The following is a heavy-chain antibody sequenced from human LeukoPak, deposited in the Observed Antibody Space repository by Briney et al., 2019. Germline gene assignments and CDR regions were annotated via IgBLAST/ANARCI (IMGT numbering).Heavy chain of an antibody. Sequence: PGGSLRLSCAASGFTFSSYSMNWVRQAPGKGLEWVSYISSSSSTIYYADSVKGRFTISRDNAKNSLYLQMNSLRAEDTALYYCAKAGYCSSTSCSIFDYWGQGTLVTVSS. CDR1: GFTFSSYS. V-gene: IGHV3-48*04. J-gene: IGHJ4*02. CDR2: ISSSSSTI. D-gene: IGHD2-2*01. CDR3: AKAGYCSSTSCSIFDY.